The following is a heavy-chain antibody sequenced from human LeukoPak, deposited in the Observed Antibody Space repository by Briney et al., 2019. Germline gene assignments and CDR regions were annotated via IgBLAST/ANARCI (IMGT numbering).Heavy chain of an antibody. D-gene: IGHD3-16*01. J-gene: IGHJ4*02. CDR2: ITSSGSDT. CDR1: GFTFNNFA. CDR3: AKGLNAYYDY. V-gene: IGHV3-23*01. Sequence: GGSLRLSCAASGFTFNNFAVYWVRQSPGKGLEWVSGITSSGSDTSCADSVKGRFTISRDNSKNTLFLQMTSLRAEDTAVYYCAKGLNAYYDYWGQGTLVTVSS.